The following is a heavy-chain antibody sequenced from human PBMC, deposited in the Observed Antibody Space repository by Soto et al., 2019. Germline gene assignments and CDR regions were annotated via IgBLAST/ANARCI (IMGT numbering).Heavy chain of an antibody. J-gene: IGHJ6*02. Sequence: QVQLVQSGAEVKKPGASVKVSCKASGYTFTSYDINWVRQATGQGLEWMGWMNPNSGNTGYAQKFQCRVTMTRTTSISTAYMELSSLRSEDTAVYYCARWPDGYYYYGMDVWGQGTTVTVSS. CDR1: GYTFTSYD. CDR3: ARWPDGYYYYGMDV. CDR2: MNPNSGNT. V-gene: IGHV1-8*01.